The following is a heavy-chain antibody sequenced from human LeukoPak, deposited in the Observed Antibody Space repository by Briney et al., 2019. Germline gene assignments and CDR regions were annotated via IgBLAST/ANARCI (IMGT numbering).Heavy chain of an antibody. CDR1: GFPFSRYA. V-gene: IGHV3-23*01. D-gene: IGHD6-19*01. CDR2: ISGSDGST. Sequence: GGPLRLPCAASGFPFSRYAVSWVRDAPEKGVEGVSHISGSDGSTYYAHSVKGRFTISRDNSKNMLYLQMNSLRAEDTAVYYCAKEGPSGQWRAYDYGGQGTLVSVSS. CDR3: AKEGPSGQWRAYDY. J-gene: IGHJ4*02.